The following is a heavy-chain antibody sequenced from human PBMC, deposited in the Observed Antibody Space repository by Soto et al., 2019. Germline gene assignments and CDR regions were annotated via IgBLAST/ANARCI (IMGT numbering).Heavy chain of an antibody. V-gene: IGHV4-61*01. CDR2: IYYSGPT. CDR3: AWGYSHYAH. Sequence: PSETLSLTCTVSGGSVSRDSNFWSWIRQPPGKGLEWIGYIYYSGPTRYNPSLESRVTIAIDSSKNQVSLNLTSVTAADTAVYCCAWGYSHYAHWGRGTLVTVSS. CDR1: GGSVSRDSNF. J-gene: IGHJ4*02. D-gene: IGHD4-4*01.